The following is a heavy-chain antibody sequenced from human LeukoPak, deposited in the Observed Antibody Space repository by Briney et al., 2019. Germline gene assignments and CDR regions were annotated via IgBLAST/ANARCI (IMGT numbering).Heavy chain of an antibody. D-gene: IGHD2-2*03. CDR2: INPSSGGT. J-gene: IGHJ4*02. CDR1: GYIFTDYY. CDR3: ARDRPPVVIVVVPAAVFDY. V-gene: IGHV1-2*06. Sequence: GASVKVSCKASGYIFTDYYMHWVRQAPGQELGWMGRINPSSGGTNYAQKFQGRVTMTRDTSISTAYMELSRLRSDDTAVYYCARDRPPVVIVVVPAAVFDYWGQGTLVTVSS.